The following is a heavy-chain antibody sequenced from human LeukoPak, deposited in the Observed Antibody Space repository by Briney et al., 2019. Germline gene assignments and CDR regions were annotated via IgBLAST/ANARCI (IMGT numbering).Heavy chain of an antibody. CDR2: IIPIFGTA. D-gene: IGHD2-15*01. CDR1: GGTFSSYA. Sequence: GSSVKVSCKASGGTFSSYAISWVRQAPGQGLEWMGGIIPIFGTANYAQKFQGRVTITADESTSTAYTELSSLRSEDTAVYYCARPCGYWLRGSCYDYWGQGTLVTVSS. V-gene: IGHV1-69*01. J-gene: IGHJ4*02. CDR3: ARPCGYWLRGSCYDY.